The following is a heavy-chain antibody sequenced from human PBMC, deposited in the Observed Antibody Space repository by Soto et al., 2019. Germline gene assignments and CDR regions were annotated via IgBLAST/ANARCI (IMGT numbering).Heavy chain of an antibody. CDR3: ARGVRDPDSSSRFDY. CDR1: GGSFSGYS. V-gene: IGHV4-34*01. D-gene: IGHD6-13*01. J-gene: IGHJ4*02. CDR2: INHSGST. Sequence: QVQLQQWGAGLLKPSETLSLTCAVYGGSFSGYSWSWIRQPPGKGLEWIGEINHSGSTNYNPSRKSRVTISVDTSKNQFSLKLSSVTAADTAVYYCARGVRDPDSSSRFDYWGQGTLVTVSS.